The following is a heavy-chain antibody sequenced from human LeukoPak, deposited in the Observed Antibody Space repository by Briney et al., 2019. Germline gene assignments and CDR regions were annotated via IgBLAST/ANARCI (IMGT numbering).Heavy chain of an antibody. CDR3: ATPDYYDSHQHEYFQH. CDR1: GFTFSSYG. V-gene: IGHV3-30*03. D-gene: IGHD3-22*01. J-gene: IGHJ1*01. Sequence: GGSLRLSCAASGFTFSSYGMHWVRQAPAKGVEWVAVISYDGSNKYYADSVKGRFTISRDNSKNTLYLQMNSLRAEDTAVYYCATPDYYDSHQHEYFQHWGQGTLVTVSS. CDR2: ISYDGSNK.